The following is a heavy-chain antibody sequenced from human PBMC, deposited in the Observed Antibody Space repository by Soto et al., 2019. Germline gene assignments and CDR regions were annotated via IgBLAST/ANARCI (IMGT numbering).Heavy chain of an antibody. CDR2: ITVSGSSS. CDR3: ATRSSSMAARPIY. Sequence: PGGSLRLSCEASSGSTFNTYAMTWVRQVPGKGLEWVSGITVSGSSSYYADSVTGRFTISRDNSKNTVYLQMNNLRAEYTAIYYCATRSSSMAARPIYWGQGTPVTVSS. CDR1: SGSTFNTYA. J-gene: IGHJ4*02. D-gene: IGHD6-6*01. V-gene: IGHV3-23*01.